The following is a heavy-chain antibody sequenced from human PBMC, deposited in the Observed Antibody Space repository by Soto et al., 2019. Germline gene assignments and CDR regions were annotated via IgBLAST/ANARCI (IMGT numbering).Heavy chain of an antibody. CDR1: GGSISSGVYY. V-gene: IGHV4-31*02. CDR2: IYYSGIT. CDR3: ARGGYSSPWFDP. Sequence: PSATLSLAWTVSGGSISSGVYYWSWIRQHPGKGLEWIGYIYYSGITYYNPSLKSRVTISVDTSKNQFSLKLSSVTAADTAVYYCARGGYSSPWFDPWGQGTLVTVS. J-gene: IGHJ5*02. D-gene: IGHD6-13*01.